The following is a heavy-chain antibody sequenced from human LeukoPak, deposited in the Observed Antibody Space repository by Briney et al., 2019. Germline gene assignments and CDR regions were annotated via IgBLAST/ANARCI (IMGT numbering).Heavy chain of an antibody. D-gene: IGHD6-19*01. V-gene: IGHV3-74*01. CDR2: INPDGSSP. CDR1: GFSLSTYW. Sequence: GGSLRLSCAASGFSLSTYWMHWVRQAPGKGLVWVSRINPDGSSPNYADSVKGRFTISRDNAKNTLYLQMNSLRAEDTAVYYCVRDFAAQTYSSGWYDYWGQGTLVTVSS. CDR3: VRDFAAQTYSSGWYDY. J-gene: IGHJ4*02.